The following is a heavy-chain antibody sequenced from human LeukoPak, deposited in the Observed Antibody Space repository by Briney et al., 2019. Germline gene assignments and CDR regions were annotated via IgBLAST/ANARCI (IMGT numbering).Heavy chain of an antibody. V-gene: IGHV3-20*04. Sequence: RPGGSLRLSCAASGFNFDDYVMSWVRQAPGKGLEWVSGINWNGGSRGYADSVKGRFTISRDNAKNSLYLQMNSLRAEDTAVYYCARESGSVTSEVDFDYWGQGTLVTVSS. J-gene: IGHJ4*02. D-gene: IGHD4-17*01. CDR3: ARESGSVTSEVDFDY. CDR2: INWNGGSR. CDR1: GFNFDDYV.